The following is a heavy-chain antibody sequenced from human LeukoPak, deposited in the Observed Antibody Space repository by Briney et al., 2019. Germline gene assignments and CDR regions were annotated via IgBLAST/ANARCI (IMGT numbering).Heavy chain of an antibody. CDR2: ISGSGGST. CDR3: AKAGLLEWFLPYYFDY. Sequence: GGSLRLSCAASGFTFSSYAMSWVRQAPGKGLEWVSAISGSGGSTYYADSVKGRFTISRDNSKNTLYLQMNSLRAEDTAVYCCAKAGLLEWFLPYYFDYWGQGTLVTVSS. CDR1: GFTFSSYA. J-gene: IGHJ4*02. D-gene: IGHD3-3*01. V-gene: IGHV3-23*01.